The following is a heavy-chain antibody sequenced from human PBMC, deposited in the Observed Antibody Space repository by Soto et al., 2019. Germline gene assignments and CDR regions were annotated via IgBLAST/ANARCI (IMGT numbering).Heavy chain of an antibody. D-gene: IGHD6-13*01. J-gene: IGHJ6*02. CDR3: ARVPPPAADYYYGMDL. CDR2: IIPIFGTE. CDR1: GGTFSSYA. V-gene: IGHV1-69*01. Sequence: QVQLVQSGAEVKKPGSSVKVSCKASGGTFSSYAISWGRQAPGQGLEWMGGIIPIFGTENYAQKFQGRVTITADESTSTAYMELSSLRSEDTALYYCARVPPPAADYYYGMDLWGQGTTVTVSS.